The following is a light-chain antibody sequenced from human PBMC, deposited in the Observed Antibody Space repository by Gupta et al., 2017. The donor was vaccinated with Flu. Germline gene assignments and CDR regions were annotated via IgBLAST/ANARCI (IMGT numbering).Light chain of an antibody. J-gene: IGLJ3*02. CDR2: STN. V-gene: IGLV8-61*01. CDR3: VLYMGSGIWV. CDR1: SGSVSTSYY. Sequence: QTVVTQEPSFSVSPGGTVTLTCVLSSGSVSTSYYPSWSQQTPGQAPRTLIYSTNTRSSGVPDRFSGSILGNKAALTITGAQADDESDYYCVLYMGSGIWVFGGGTKLTVL.